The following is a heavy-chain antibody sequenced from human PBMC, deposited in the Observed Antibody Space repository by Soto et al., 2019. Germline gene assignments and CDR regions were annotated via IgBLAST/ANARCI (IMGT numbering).Heavy chain of an antibody. J-gene: IGHJ5*02. CDR2: IYYSGST. Sequence: SETLSLTCTVSGGSISSYYWSWIRQPPGKGLEWIGYIYYSGSTNYNPSLKSRVTISVDTSKNQFSLKLSSVTAADTAVYYCARSIAAPYWFDPWGQGTLVTVSS. CDR3: ARSIAAPYWFDP. V-gene: IGHV4-59*01. CDR1: GGSISSYY. D-gene: IGHD6-6*01.